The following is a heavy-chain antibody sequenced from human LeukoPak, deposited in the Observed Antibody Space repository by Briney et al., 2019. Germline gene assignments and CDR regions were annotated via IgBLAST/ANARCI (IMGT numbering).Heavy chain of an antibody. CDR3: ARLRAGGRLVDY. Sequence: SETLSLTCTVSGGSISSGSYYWSWIRQPAGKGLEWIGSIYYSGSTYYNPSLKSRVTISVDTSKNQFSLKLSSVTAADTAVYYCARLRAGGRLVDYWGQGTLVTVSS. CDR2: IYYSGST. CDR1: GGSISSGSYY. D-gene: IGHD3-9*01. V-gene: IGHV4-39*01. J-gene: IGHJ4*02.